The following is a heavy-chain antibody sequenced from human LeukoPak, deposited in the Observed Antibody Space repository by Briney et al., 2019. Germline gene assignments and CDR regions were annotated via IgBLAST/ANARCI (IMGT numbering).Heavy chain of an antibody. Sequence: PSETLSLTCTVSGGSISSYYWSWIRQPPGKGLEWIGYIYYSGSTNYNPSIKSRVTISVDTSKNQFSLKLSSVTAADTAVYYCARTTIAAAGSNWFDPWGQGTLVTVSS. CDR1: GGSISSYY. CDR2: IYYSGST. D-gene: IGHD6-13*01. CDR3: ARTTIAAAGSNWFDP. J-gene: IGHJ5*02. V-gene: IGHV4-59*01.